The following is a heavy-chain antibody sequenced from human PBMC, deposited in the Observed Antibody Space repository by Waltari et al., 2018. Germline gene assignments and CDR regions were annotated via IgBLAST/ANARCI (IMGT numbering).Heavy chain of an antibody. CDR1: GFTFSSYG. J-gene: IGHJ4*02. CDR3: AKDRSALDY. CDR2: IRDDGSNK. V-gene: IGHV3-30*02. D-gene: IGHD3-3*01. Sequence: QVQLVESGGGVVQPGGSLRLSCAASGFTFSSYGMHWVRQAPGKGLEWVALIRDDGSNKYYADSVKGRFTISRDNSKNTLYLQMNSLRAEDTAVYYCAKDRSALDYWGQGTLVTVSS.